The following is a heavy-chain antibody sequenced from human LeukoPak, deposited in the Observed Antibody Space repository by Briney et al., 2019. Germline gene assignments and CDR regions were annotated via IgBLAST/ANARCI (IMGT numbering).Heavy chain of an antibody. V-gene: IGHV1-2*02. CDR1: GYTFTGYY. Sequence: ASVKVSCKASGYTFTGYYMQWVRQAPGQGLEWMGWINPNSGGTNYAQKFQGRVTMTRDTSISTAYMELSRLRSDDTAVYYCARGAAGTYYFDYWGQGTLVTVSS. CDR3: ARGAAGTYYFDY. CDR2: INPNSGGT. D-gene: IGHD6-13*01. J-gene: IGHJ4*02.